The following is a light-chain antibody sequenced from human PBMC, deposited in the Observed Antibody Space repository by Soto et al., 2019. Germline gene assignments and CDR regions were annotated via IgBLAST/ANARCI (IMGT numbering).Light chain of an antibody. CDR1: QSVGTS. Sequence: DIVLTQSPATLSLSPGERATLSCRASQSVGTSLAWFQHKPGQAPRLLLYAASNRDAGIPVRFSGSGSGTDFTLTISSLEPEDFAVYYCQQRNNWLTFGGGTKVEIK. J-gene: IGKJ4*01. V-gene: IGKV3-11*01. CDR2: AAS. CDR3: QQRNNWLT.